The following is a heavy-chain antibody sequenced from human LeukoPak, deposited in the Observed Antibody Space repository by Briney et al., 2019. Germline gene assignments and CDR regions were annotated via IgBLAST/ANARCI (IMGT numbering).Heavy chain of an antibody. D-gene: IGHD6-13*01. Sequence: GGSLRPSCAASGFTFSSYWMSWVRQAPGKGLEWVANIKQDGSEKYYVDSVKGRFTISRDNAKNSLYLQMNSLRAEDTAVYYCARGAAAAGNWFDPWGQGTLVTVSS. CDR2: IKQDGSEK. CDR1: GFTFSSYW. J-gene: IGHJ5*02. V-gene: IGHV3-7*01. CDR3: ARGAAAAGNWFDP.